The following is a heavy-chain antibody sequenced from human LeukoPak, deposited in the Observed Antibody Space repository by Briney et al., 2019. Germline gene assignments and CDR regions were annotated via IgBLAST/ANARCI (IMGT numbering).Heavy chain of an antibody. D-gene: IGHD4-17*01. CDR3: AKPLSSVTPGY. V-gene: IGHV3-23*01. Sequence: GGSLRLSCAASGFSFSIYATSWVRQARGEGREWVSTISGSGGSTYYADAVKGRFTISKDNSKSTLYLQMTSLRDDDTAVYYCAKPLSSVTPGYWGQGTLVTVSS. J-gene: IGHJ4*02. CDR1: GFSFSIYA. CDR2: ISGSGGST.